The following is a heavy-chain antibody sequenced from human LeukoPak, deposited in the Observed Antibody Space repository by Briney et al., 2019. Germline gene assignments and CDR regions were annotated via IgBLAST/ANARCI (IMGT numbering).Heavy chain of an antibody. Sequence: PGGSLRLSCAASGFTFSSYSMNWVRQAPGKGLEWVSSISSSSSYIYYADSVKGRFTISRDNAKNSLYLQVNSLRAEDTAVYYCARADLSRGYYFDYWGQGTLVTVSS. D-gene: IGHD3-10*01. CDR1: GFTFSSYS. V-gene: IGHV3-21*01. CDR3: ARADLSRGYYFDY. J-gene: IGHJ4*02. CDR2: ISSSSSYI.